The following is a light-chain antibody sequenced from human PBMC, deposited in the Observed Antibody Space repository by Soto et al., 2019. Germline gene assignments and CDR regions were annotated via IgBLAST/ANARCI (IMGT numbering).Light chain of an antibody. J-gene: IGKJ1*01. CDR1: QSVSSSY. V-gene: IGKV3-20*01. Sequence: EIVLTQSPGTLSLSPVERATLSCRASQSVSSSYLAWYQQKPGQAPRLLIYGASSRATGIPDRFSGSGSGTDFTLTISRLEPEDFAVYYCQQYTDWPLTFGQGTKVDI. CDR2: GAS. CDR3: QQYTDWPLT.